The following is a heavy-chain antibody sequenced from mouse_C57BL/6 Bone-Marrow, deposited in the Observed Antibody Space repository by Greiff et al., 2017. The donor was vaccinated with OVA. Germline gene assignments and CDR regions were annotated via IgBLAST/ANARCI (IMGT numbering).Heavy chain of an antibody. CDR2: IDTNSGGT. J-gene: IGHJ1*03. Sequence: QVQLQQPGAELVKPGASVKLSCKASGYTFTSYWMHWVKQRPGRGLEWIGRIDTNSGGTKSHEKFKSKATLTVYKPSSTAYMQLSSQTSEDSAVYYCARTPFRLLPPYWYCDVWGTGTTVTVSS. V-gene: IGHV1-72*01. D-gene: IGHD1-2*01. CDR3: ARTPFRLLPPYWYCDV. CDR1: GYTFTSYW.